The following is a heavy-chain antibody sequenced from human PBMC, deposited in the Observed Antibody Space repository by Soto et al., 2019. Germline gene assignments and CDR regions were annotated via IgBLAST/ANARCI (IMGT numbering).Heavy chain of an antibody. J-gene: IGHJ5*02. D-gene: IGHD2-21*01. CDR3: AGLRIATHNYKWFEP. V-gene: IGHV4-31*03. Sequence: TLSLTCSVSAAALNSGNYYWSWIRQFPGKGLEWIGHIYVTGAVDYNPSLRDRITISQDTSERQFSLNLRLVTAADTAVYYCAGLRIATHNYKWFEPWGQGALDTVSS. CDR2: IYVTGAV. CDR1: AAALNSGNYY.